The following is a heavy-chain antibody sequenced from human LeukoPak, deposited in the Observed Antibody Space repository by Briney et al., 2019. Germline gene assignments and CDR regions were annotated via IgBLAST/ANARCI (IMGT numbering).Heavy chain of an antibody. CDR3: ARMGALWLTGHYFDY. Sequence: PGGSLRLPCAASGFIFSNYAMHWVRQAPGKGLEWVAYIQYDGSNQQYADSVKGRFIISRDRSKNVPYLQMNSLRAEDTAVYYCARMGALWLTGHYFDYWGQGTLVTVSS. D-gene: IGHD3-9*01. J-gene: IGHJ4*02. V-gene: IGHV3-30*04. CDR2: IQYDGSNQ. CDR1: GFIFSNYA.